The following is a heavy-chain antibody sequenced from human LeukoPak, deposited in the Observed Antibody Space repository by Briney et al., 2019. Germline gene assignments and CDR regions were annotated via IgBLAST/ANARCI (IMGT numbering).Heavy chain of an antibody. CDR1: GGSISSYY. D-gene: IGHD2-15*01. V-gene: IGHV4-59*01. CDR3: ARRYCSGGSCSYFDY. Sequence: SETLSLTCTVSGGSISSYYWSWIRQPPGKGLEWIGYIYYSGSTNYNPSLKSRVTISVDTSKNQFSLKLSSVPAADTAVYYCARRYCSGGSCSYFDYWGQGTLVTVSS. CDR2: IYYSGST. J-gene: IGHJ4*02.